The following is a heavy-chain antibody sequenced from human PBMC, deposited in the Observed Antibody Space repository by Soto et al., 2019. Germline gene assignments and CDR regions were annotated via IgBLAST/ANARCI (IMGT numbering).Heavy chain of an antibody. D-gene: IGHD2-21*01. CDR1: GGTFSSYA. Sequence: QVQLVQSGAEVKKPGSSVKVSCKASGGTFSSYAISWERQAPGQGLEWMGGIIPIFGTANYAQKFQGRVTITADESSSTAYMELSSLRSEDTAVYYCAREVGDGYNLKHFDYWGQGTLVTVSS. V-gene: IGHV1-69*12. J-gene: IGHJ4*02. CDR3: AREVGDGYNLKHFDY. CDR2: IIPIFGTA.